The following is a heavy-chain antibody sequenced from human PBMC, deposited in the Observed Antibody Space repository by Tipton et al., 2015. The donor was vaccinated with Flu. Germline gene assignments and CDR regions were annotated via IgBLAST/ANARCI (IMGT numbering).Heavy chain of an antibody. CDR1: DYTFTQYG. CDR3: ARTRLTAESHNGMGV. D-gene: IGHD3-9*01. Sequence: QLVQSGAEVKKIGASVKVSCKASDYTFTQYGLIWVRQAPGQGLEWMGWVSTYNGDTKYAQSVQGRVTMTTDTSTNTGYMELRSLRSDDTAVYFCARTRLTAESHNGMGVWGQGTTVTVSS. J-gene: IGHJ6*02. V-gene: IGHV1-18*01. CDR2: VSTYNGDT.